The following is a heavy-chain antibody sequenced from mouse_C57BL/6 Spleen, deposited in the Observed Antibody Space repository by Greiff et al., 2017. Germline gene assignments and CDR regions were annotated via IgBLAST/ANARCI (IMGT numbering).Heavy chain of an antibody. V-gene: IGHV2-2*01. J-gene: IGHJ2*01. CDR3: ARNGNYVPDYFDY. Sequence: VQLVESGPGLVQPSQSLSITCTVSGFSLTSYGVHWVRQSPGKGLEWLGVIWSGGSTDYNAAFISRLSISKDNSKSQVFFKMNSLQADDTAIYYCARNGNYVPDYFDYWGQGTTLTVSS. D-gene: IGHD2-1*01. CDR1: GFSLTSYG. CDR2: IWSGGST.